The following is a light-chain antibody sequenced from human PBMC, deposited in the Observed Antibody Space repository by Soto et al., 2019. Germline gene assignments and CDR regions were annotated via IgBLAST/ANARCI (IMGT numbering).Light chain of an antibody. CDR1: SSDVGGYNY. Sequence: QSALTQPASVSGSPGQSITISCTGTSSDVGGYNYVSWYQQHPGKAPKLMIYEVSNRHSGVSNRFSGSKSGNTASLTISGLQAEDEADYYCSSYTTSSTVFGGGTQLTVL. CDR2: EVS. J-gene: IGLJ3*02. CDR3: SSYTTSSTV. V-gene: IGLV2-14*01.